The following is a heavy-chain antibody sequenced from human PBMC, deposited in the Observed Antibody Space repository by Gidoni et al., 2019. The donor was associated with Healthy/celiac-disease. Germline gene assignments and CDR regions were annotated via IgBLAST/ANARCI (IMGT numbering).Heavy chain of an antibody. Sequence: EVQLLESGGGLVQPGGSLRLSCAASGFTFSSYAMSWVRQAPGKGLEWVSAISGSGGSTYYADSVKGRLTISRDNSKKTLYLQMNSLRAEDTAVYYCAKGVTMVRGVIKYYYYYGMDVWGQGTTVTVSS. J-gene: IGHJ6*02. CDR3: AKGVTMVRGVIKYYYYYGMDV. CDR1: GFTFSSYA. D-gene: IGHD3-10*01. CDR2: ISGSGGST. V-gene: IGHV3-23*01.